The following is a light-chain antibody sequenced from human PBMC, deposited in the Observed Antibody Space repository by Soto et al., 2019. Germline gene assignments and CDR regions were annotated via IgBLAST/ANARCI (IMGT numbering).Light chain of an antibody. J-gene: IGKJ2*01. Sequence: EIVLTQSPGTLSLSPGERATLSCRASQSVSSTYLAWYQQKPGQAPRLLIFGASSRATGIPDRFNGSGSGRSFSLTISRLEPEDFEVFYCQQYGHSPYTFGQGTKLEIK. CDR2: GAS. CDR3: QQYGHSPYT. V-gene: IGKV3-20*01. CDR1: QSVSSTY.